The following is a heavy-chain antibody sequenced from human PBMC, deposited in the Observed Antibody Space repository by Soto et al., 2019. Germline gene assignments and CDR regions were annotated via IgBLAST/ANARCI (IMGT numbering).Heavy chain of an antibody. Sequence: QVQLVQSGAEVKKPGSSVKVSCKASGGTFSSYAISWVRQAPGQGLEWMGGIIPIFGTANYAQKFQGRVTITADETTSTAYMELSSLRSEDTAVYYCARVTFTSGDTAMVLGIYGMDVWGQGTTVTVSS. J-gene: IGHJ6*02. CDR3: ARVTFTSGDTAMVLGIYGMDV. CDR2: IIPIFGTA. V-gene: IGHV1-69*01. D-gene: IGHD5-18*01. CDR1: GGTFSSYA.